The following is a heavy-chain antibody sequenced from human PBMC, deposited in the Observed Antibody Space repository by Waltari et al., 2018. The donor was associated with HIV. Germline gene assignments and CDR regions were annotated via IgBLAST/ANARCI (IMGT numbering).Heavy chain of an antibody. CDR3: TGPGLNNGWYV. V-gene: IGHV3-73*02. Sequence: EMQLVESGGALVQPGGSLTLSCAASGFTFSASAVHWVRQTPGKGLEWVGRIRSKLKNFATSYADSVKGMFAISRDNSNNTAFLQMSSLKIEDTAVYYCTGPGLNNGWYVWGQGTLVTVSS. CDR2: IRSKLKNFAT. J-gene: IGHJ4*02. CDR1: GFTFSASA. D-gene: IGHD6-19*01.